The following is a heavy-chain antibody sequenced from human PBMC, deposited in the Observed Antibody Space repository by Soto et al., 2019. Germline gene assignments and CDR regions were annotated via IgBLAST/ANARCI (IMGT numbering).Heavy chain of an antibody. Sequence: SVKVSCKASGCTFSRYAISWVRQAPGQGLEWMGGIIPIFGTANYAQKFQGRVTITADESTSTAYMELSSLRSEDTAVYYCARTYYYDSSGYPGAFDIWGQGTMVTVSS. V-gene: IGHV1-69*13. CDR1: GCTFSRYA. J-gene: IGHJ3*02. CDR2: IIPIFGTA. CDR3: ARTYYYDSSGYPGAFDI. D-gene: IGHD3-22*01.